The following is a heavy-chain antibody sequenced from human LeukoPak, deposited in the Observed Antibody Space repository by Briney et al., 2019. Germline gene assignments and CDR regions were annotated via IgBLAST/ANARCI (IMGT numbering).Heavy chain of an antibody. V-gene: IGHV1-8*03. CDR1: GYTFTSYD. CDR3: ARDHDSSGPDAFDI. Sequence: ASVKVSCKASGYTFTSYDINWVRQATGQGLEWMGWMNPNSGNTGYAQKFQGRVTITRNTSISTAYMELSSLRSEDTAVYYCARDHDSSGPDAFDIWGQGTMVTVSS. J-gene: IGHJ3*02. CDR2: MNPNSGNT. D-gene: IGHD6-19*01.